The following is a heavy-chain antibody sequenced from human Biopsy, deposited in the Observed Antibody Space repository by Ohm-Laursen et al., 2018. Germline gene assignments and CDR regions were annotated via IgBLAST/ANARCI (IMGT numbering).Heavy chain of an antibody. J-gene: IGHJ4*02. CDR1: GGSISGYH. D-gene: IGHD2-2*01. V-gene: IGHV4-59*07. Sequence: SDTLSLTCTVSGGSISGYHWSWVRKSPGKGLEWLAYISYTGGITSNPSLNGLATMSLDTSKNQFSLRLIYVNAADTAVYYCARMPHFDYWGQGILVTVSS. CDR2: ISYTGGI. CDR3: ARMPHFDY.